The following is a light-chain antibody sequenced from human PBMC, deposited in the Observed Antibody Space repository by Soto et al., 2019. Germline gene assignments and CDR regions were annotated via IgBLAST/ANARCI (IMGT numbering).Light chain of an antibody. V-gene: IGLV2-14*01. CDR1: RSDVGGYDY. Sequence: QSALTQPASVSGSPGQSITISCTGTRSDVGGYDYVSWYQQHPGKVPKLMIYVVSIRPSGVSNRFSGSKSGSTASLTISGLQPEDEADYYCSSYTSSSLLFGGGTKLTVL. CDR3: SSYTSSSLL. J-gene: IGLJ2*01. CDR2: VVS.